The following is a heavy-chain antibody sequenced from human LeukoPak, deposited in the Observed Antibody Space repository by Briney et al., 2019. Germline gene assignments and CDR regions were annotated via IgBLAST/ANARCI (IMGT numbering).Heavy chain of an antibody. V-gene: IGHV1-46*01. J-gene: IGHJ4*02. CDR3: TTWAGEVKNGLWSGPFDC. CDR1: GYTFTSHY. Sequence: ASVKVSCKASGYTFTSHYFHWVRQAPGQGLEWMGIIDPSGGSTNYAQKFQGRVAMTRDTSTSTVYMDLSSLRSEDTAVYYCTTWAGEVKNGLWSGPFDCWGQGALVTVSS. D-gene: IGHD3-3*01. CDR2: IDPSGGST.